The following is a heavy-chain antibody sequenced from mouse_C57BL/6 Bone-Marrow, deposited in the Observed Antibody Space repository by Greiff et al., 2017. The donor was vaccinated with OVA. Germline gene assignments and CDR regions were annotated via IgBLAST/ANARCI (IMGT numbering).Heavy chain of an antibody. V-gene: IGHV1-26*01. Sequence: EVQLQQSGPELVKPGASVKISCKASGYTFTDYYMNWVKQSHGKSLEWIGDINPNNGGTSYNQKFKGKATLTVDKSSSTAYMELRSLTSEDSAVYYCARGTYYGSSYGVAYWGQGTLVTVSA. CDR3: ARGTYYGSSYGVAY. CDR1: GYTFTDYY. D-gene: IGHD1-1*01. CDR2: INPNNGGT. J-gene: IGHJ3*01.